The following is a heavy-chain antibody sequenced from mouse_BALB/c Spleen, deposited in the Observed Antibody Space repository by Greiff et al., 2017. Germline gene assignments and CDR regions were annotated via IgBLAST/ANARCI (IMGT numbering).Heavy chain of an antibody. CDR2: ISSGGSYT. J-gene: IGHJ4*01. Sequence: EVQGVESGGGLVKPGGSLKLSCAASGFTFSSYAMSWVRQSPEKRLEWVAEISSGGSYTYYPDTVTGRFTISRDNAKNTLYLEMSSLRSEDTAMYYCARYDLDYWGQGTSVTVSS. CDR3: ARYDLDY. CDR1: GFTFSSYA. V-gene: IGHV5-9-4*01. D-gene: IGHD2-3*01.